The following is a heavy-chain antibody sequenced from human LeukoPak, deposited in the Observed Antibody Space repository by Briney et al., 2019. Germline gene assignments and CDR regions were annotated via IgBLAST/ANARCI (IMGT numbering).Heavy chain of an antibody. D-gene: IGHD6-6*01. CDR2: INPNSGGT. V-gene: IGHV1-2*02. CDR3: ARDLSSSSSRPVDY. J-gene: IGHJ4*02. Sequence: ASVKVSCKASGYTFTGYYMHWVRQAPGQGLEWMGWINPNSGGTNYAQKFQGRVTMTRDTSISTAYMELSRLRSDDTAVYYCARDLSSSSSRPVDYWGQGTLVTVSS. CDR1: GYTFTGYY.